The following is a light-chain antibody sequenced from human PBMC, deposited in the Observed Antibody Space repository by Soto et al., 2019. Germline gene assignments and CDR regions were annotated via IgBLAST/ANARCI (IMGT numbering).Light chain of an antibody. Sequence: QSVLTQPPSASGTPGQRVTISCSGSSSNIGSNYVYWYQQLPGAAPKLLIYRNYQRPSGVPDRFSGSKSGTSASLAVSGLRPEDEADYYCAAWDDSLSGGVFGTGTKLTVL. J-gene: IGLJ1*01. V-gene: IGLV1-47*01. CDR3: AAWDDSLSGGV. CDR2: RNY. CDR1: SSNIGSNY.